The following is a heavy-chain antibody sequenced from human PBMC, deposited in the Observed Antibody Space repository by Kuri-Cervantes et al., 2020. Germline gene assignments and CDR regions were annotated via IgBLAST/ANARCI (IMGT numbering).Heavy chain of an antibody. CDR3: ARHRSGWYYFDY. J-gene: IGHJ4*02. CDR2: IKQDGSEK. Sequence: AGSLSLSCAASGFTFSSYWMSWVRQAPGKGLEWVANIKQDGSEKYYVDSVKGRFTISRDNAKNSLYLQMNSLRAEDTAVYCCARHRSGWYYFDYWGQGTLVTVSS. V-gene: IGHV3-7*01. CDR1: GFTFSSYW. D-gene: IGHD6-19*01.